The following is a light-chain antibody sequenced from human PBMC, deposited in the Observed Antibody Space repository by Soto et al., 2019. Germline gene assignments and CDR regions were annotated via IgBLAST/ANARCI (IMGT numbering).Light chain of an antibody. CDR1: QSVSTY. CDR2: DAS. V-gene: IGKV3-15*01. CDR3: QQYSNWPRT. J-gene: IGKJ1*01. Sequence: EIVLTQSPATLSLSPGDRATLSCRASQSVSTYLAWYQQKPGQAPRLLIYDASTRATGVPARFSGSGSGTEFTLTISSLQSEDFTVYSCQQYSNWPRTFGQGTKV.